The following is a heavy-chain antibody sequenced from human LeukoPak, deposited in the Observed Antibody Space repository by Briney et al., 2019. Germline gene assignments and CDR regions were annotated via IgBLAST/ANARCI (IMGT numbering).Heavy chain of an antibody. Sequence: ASETLSLTCAVYGGSFSGYYWSWIRQPPGKGLEWIGYIYYSGSTNYNPSLKSRVTISVDTSKNQFSLKLSSVTAADTAVYYCARVDTAMVGDYWGQGTLVTVSS. CDR2: IYYSGST. CDR3: ARVDTAMVGDY. J-gene: IGHJ4*02. V-gene: IGHV4-59*08. CDR1: GGSFSGYY. D-gene: IGHD5-18*01.